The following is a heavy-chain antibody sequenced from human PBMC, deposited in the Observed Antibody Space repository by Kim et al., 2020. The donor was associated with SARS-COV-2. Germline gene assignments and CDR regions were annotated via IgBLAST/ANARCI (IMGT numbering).Heavy chain of an antibody. CDR1: GGSFSGYY. CDR2: INHSGST. V-gene: IGHV4-34*01. CDR3: ARGLRESDMSTSVGGYYYYMDV. Sequence: PETLSPTCAVYGGSFSGYYWSWIRQPPGKGLEWIGEINHSGSTNYNPSLKSRVTISVDTSKNQFSLKLSSVTAADTAVYYCARGLRESDMSTSVGGYYYYMDVWGKGTTVTVSS. D-gene: IGHD2-15*01. J-gene: IGHJ6*03.